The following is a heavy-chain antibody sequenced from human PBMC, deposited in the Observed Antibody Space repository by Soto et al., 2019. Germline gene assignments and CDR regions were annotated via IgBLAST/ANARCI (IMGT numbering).Heavy chain of an antibody. CDR1: GGSMSRGDYY. J-gene: IGHJ4*02. Sequence: PSETLSLTCTVSGGSMSRGDYYWSWIRQPPGKALEWVGFIYYNGSTQYNPSLKSRVAMSVDTSKNQFSLKLNSVTAADTAVYYCAREPSWSGYFEFWGQGALVTVSS. D-gene: IGHD3-3*01. CDR3: AREPSWSGYFEF. V-gene: IGHV4-61*08. CDR2: IYYNGST.